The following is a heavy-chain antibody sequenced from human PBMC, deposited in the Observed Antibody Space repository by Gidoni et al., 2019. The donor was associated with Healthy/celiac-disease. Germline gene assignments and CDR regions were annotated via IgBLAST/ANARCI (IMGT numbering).Heavy chain of an antibody. Sequence: EVQLLESGGGLVQPGGSLRLSCAASGFTFSSYAMSWVRQAPGKGLEWVSAISGSGGSTYYADSVKGRFTISRDNSKNTLYLQMNSLRAEDTAVYYCANWMGLTYYDFWSGYSFDYWGQGTLVTVSS. D-gene: IGHD3-3*01. CDR3: ANWMGLTYYDFWSGYSFDY. CDR1: GFTFSSYA. J-gene: IGHJ4*02. V-gene: IGHV3-23*01. CDR2: ISGSGGST.